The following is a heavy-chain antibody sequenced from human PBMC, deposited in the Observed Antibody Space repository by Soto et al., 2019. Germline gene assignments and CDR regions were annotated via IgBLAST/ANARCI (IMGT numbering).Heavy chain of an antibody. CDR1: GYSFTNHG. CDR3: ARGSSSWENYYYNGLDV. V-gene: IGHV1-3*01. D-gene: IGHD6-13*01. J-gene: IGHJ6*02. CDR2: ISAGNGQT. Sequence: ASVKVSCKASGYSFTNHGIHWVRQAPGQRPEWMGWISAGNGQTKYSQRFQGRVTITRDTSATTAHMDLRSLTSEDTGVYYCARGSSSWENYYYNGLDVWGQGTTVTVSS.